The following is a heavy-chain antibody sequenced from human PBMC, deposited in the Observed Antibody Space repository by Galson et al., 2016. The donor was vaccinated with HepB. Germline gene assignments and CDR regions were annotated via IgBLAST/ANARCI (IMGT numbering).Heavy chain of an antibody. D-gene: IGHD3-10*01. CDR1: GFTFRNYA. CDR3: AREGSLSPDYFYGMDV. J-gene: IGHJ6*02. CDR2: TSYDGSNK. Sequence: SLRLSCAASGFTFRNYAMYWVRQAPGKGLEWVAVTSYDGSNKYYADSVKGRFTISRDNSKNTQYLQMDSLRAEDTAVYYCAREGSLSPDYFYGMDVWGQGTTVTVSS. V-gene: IGHV3-30*04.